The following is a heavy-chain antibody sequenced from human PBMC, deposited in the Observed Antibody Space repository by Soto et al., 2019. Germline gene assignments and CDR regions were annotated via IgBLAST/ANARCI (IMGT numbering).Heavy chain of an antibody. V-gene: IGHV3-30*18. CDR2: ISYDGSNK. D-gene: IGHD3-22*01. CDR3: AKDGVILFDP. Sequence: GGSLRLSCAASGFTFSSYGMHWVRQAPGKGLEWVAVISYDGSNKYYADSVKGRFTISRDNSKNTLYLQMNSLRAEDTAVYYCAKDGVILFDPWRQGTLVTVSS. J-gene: IGHJ5*02. CDR1: GFTFSSYG.